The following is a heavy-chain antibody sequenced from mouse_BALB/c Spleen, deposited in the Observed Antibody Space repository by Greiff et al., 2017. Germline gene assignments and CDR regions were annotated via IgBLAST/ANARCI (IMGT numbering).Heavy chain of an antibody. J-gene: IGHJ4*01. CDR2: ISNGGGST. V-gene: IGHV5-12-2*01. CDR3: ARQASGNYFYYAMDY. CDR1: GFTFSSYT. D-gene: IGHD2-1*01. Sequence: EVQGVESGGGLVQPGGSLKLSCAASGFTFSSYTMSWVRQTPEKRLEWVAYISNGGGSTYYPDTVKGRFTISRDNAKNTLYLQMSSLKSEDTAMYYCARQASGNYFYYAMDYWGQGTSVTVSS.